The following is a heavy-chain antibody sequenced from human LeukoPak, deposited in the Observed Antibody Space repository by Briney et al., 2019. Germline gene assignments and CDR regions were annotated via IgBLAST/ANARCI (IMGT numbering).Heavy chain of an antibody. Sequence: SETLSLTCTVSGGSISSYYWSWIRQPAGKGLEWIGRIYTSGSTNYNLSLKSRVTMSVDTSKNQFSLKLSSVTAADTAVYYCARVYYDSSGYYYYPQAFDYWGQGTLVTVSS. J-gene: IGHJ4*02. D-gene: IGHD3-22*01. CDR2: IYTSGST. CDR1: GGSISSYY. CDR3: ARVYYDSSGYYYYPQAFDY. V-gene: IGHV4-4*07.